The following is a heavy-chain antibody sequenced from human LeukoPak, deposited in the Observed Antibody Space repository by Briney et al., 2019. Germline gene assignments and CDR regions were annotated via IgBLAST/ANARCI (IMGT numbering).Heavy chain of an antibody. CDR1: GFTFSSYW. CDR3: ARAGRYGTGCPDY. D-gene: IGHD2-8*02. V-gene: IGHV3-7*01. J-gene: IGHJ4*02. CDR2: IKQDGGEK. Sequence: PGGSLRLSCVVSGFTFSSYWMSWVRQAPGKGLEWVAYIKQDGGEKYYVDSVKGRFTISRDNARNSLYLQMDSLGLEDRAVYYCARAGRYGTGCPDYWGQGTQVTVSS.